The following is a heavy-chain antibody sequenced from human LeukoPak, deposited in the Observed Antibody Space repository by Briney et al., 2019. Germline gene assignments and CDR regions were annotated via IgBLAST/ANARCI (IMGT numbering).Heavy chain of an antibody. Sequence: SETLSLTCTVSGGSISSYYWSWIRQPPGKGLEWIGRIYTSGSTNYNPSLKSRVTMSVDTSKNQFSLKLSSVTAADTAVYYCARDGMYYYDSSGSRAEYFQHWGQGTLVTVSS. J-gene: IGHJ1*01. CDR3: ARDGMYYYDSSGSRAEYFQH. CDR2: IYTSGST. D-gene: IGHD3-22*01. V-gene: IGHV4-4*07. CDR1: GGSISSYY.